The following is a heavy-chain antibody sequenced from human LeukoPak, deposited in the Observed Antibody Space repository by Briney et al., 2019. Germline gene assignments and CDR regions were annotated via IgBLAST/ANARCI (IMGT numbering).Heavy chain of an antibody. J-gene: IGHJ4*02. D-gene: IGHD5/OR15-5a*01. CDR2: ISAYNGNT. CDR3: ASVSPPGVDY. CDR1: GYTFTSYG. Sequence: ASVRVSCKASGYTFTSYGISWVRQAPGQGLGWMGWISAYNGNTNYAPKLQGRVTMTTDTSTSTAYMELRSLRSDDTAVYYCASVSPPGVDYWGQGTLVTVSS. V-gene: IGHV1-18*01.